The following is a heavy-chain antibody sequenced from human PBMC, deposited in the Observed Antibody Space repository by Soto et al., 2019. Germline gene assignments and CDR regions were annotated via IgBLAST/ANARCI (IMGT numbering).Heavy chain of an antibody. Sequence: GGSLRLSCTASGFTFIKYALHWVRQAPGKGLEWVAVISYDGSNKDSADSVKGRFTISRDNSKNTLFLQMNSLRVEDTAVYYCARVLSGDWYYYYGMDVWGQGTSVTVSS. CDR2: ISYDGSNK. CDR1: GFTFIKYA. V-gene: IGHV3-30-3*01. J-gene: IGHJ6*02. CDR3: ARVLSGDWYYYYGMDV. D-gene: IGHD3-9*01.